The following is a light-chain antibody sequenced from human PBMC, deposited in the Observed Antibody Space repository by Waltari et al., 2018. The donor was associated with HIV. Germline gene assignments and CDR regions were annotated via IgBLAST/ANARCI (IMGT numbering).Light chain of an antibody. CDR3: SSYTSSSTWV. J-gene: IGLJ3*02. Sequence: QSALTQPASVSGSPGQSITISCTGTSSDVGGYNYVSCYQPHPGKAPKLMIYEVSNRPSGVSNRFSGSKSGNTASLTISGLQAEDEADYYCSSYTSSSTWVFGGGTKLTVL. CDR2: EVS. CDR1: SSDVGGYNY. V-gene: IGLV2-14*01.